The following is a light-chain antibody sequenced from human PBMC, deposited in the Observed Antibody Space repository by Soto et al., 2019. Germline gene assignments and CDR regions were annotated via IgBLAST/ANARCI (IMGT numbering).Light chain of an antibody. V-gene: IGKV3-15*01. Sequence: EIVMTQSPATLSVSPGERATLSCRASQSVSSDLAWFRQKPGQAPRRLIYGAFNRATGIPARFSGSGSGTEFTLTITSLQSEDFALYYCQQYHNLWTFGQGTKVDI. CDR2: GAF. CDR3: QQYHNLWT. J-gene: IGKJ1*01. CDR1: QSVSSD.